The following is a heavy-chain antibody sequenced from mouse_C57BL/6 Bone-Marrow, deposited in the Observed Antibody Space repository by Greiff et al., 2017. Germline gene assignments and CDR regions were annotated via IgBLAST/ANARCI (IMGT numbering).Heavy chain of an antibody. CDR2: IYPRSGNT. Sequence: VQLQQPGAELVKPGASVKMSCKASGYTFTSYWITWVKQRPGQGLEWIGEIYPRSGNTYYNEKFKGKATLTADKSSSTAYMELRSLTSEDSAVYFCATYYDYDEFAYWGQGTLVTVSA. J-gene: IGHJ3*01. CDR1: GYTFTSYW. V-gene: IGHV1-55*01. CDR3: ATYYDYDEFAY. D-gene: IGHD2-4*01.